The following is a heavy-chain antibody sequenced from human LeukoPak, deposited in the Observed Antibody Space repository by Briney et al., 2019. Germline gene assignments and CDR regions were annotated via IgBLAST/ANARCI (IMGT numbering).Heavy chain of an antibody. CDR3: ARGPPVYGGSCYGY. CDR1: GYTFTSYG. CDR2: ISAYNGNT. V-gene: IGHV1-18*01. D-gene: IGHD2-15*01. J-gene: IGHJ4*02. Sequence: GASVKVSCKASGYTFTSYGISWVQQAPGQGLEWMGWISAYNGNTNYAQKLQGRVTMTTDTSTSTAYMELRSLRSDDTAVYYCARGPPVYGGSCYGYWGQGTLVTVSS.